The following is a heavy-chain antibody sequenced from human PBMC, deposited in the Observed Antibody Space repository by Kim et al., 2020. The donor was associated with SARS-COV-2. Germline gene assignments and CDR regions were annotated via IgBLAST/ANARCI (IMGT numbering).Heavy chain of an antibody. CDR3: AGDTDRAPYYFYYGMDV. D-gene: IGHD2-21*01. J-gene: IGHJ6*02. CDR2: ISRIGEYT. V-gene: IGHV3-23*01. Sequence: GGSLRLSCAASGFSFSNYGMSWVRQAPGKGLDWVSGISRIGEYTYYADSVKGRFTISGDNSKNTLYLQMNSLRAEDTAVYYCAGDTDRAPYYFYYGMDVWGQGTTVTVSS. CDR1: GFSFSNYG.